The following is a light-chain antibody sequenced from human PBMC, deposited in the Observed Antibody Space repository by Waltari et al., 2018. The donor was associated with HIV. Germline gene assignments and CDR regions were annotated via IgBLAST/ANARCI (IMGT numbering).Light chain of an antibody. V-gene: IGLV1-40*01. CDR2: GNT. Sequence: QSVLTQPPSVSGAPGQRVTIPCTGSSSNIGAGYAVHWFQQLPGTAPKLLIYGNTNRPSGVPDRFSGSKSGTSASLAITGLQAEDEADYYCQSYDSGLTAYVFGTGTKVTVL. J-gene: IGLJ1*01. CDR1: SSNIGAGYA. CDR3: QSYDSGLTAYV.